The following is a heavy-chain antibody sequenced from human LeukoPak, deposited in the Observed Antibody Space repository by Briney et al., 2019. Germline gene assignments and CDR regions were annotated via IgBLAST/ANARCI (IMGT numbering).Heavy chain of an antibody. CDR2: ISYDGSNK. CDR3: AKDRLERLLTRDYFDY. D-gene: IGHD1-1*01. J-gene: IGHJ4*02. CDR1: GFTFSSYA. Sequence: GRSLRLSCAASGFTFSSYAMHWVRQAPGKGLEWVAVISYDGSNKYYADSVKGRFTISRDNSKNTLYLQMNSLRAEDTAVYYCAKDRLERLLTRDYFDYWGQGTLVTVSS. V-gene: IGHV3-30-3*01.